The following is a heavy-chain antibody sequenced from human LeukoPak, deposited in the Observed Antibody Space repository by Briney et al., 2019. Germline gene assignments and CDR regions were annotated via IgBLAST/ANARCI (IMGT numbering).Heavy chain of an antibody. V-gene: IGHV4-34*01. J-gene: IGHJ4*02. CDR2: INLSGST. CDR3: ARVSISLFGVVTAHFDS. Sequence: PSETLSLTCGVSGGSFSGSYWGWIRQPPGKGLEWIGEINLSGSTNFNSSLTSRVTISLDTSKNQFSLNLRSVTTADTAVYYCARVSISLFGVVTAHFDSWGQGTLVAVSS. D-gene: IGHD3-3*01. CDR1: GGSFSGSY.